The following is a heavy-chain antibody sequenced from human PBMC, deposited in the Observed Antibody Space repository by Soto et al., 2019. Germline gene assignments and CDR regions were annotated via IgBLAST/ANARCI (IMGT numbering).Heavy chain of an antibody. J-gene: IGHJ4*02. CDR2: VHNSGST. CDR3: ARYRREAVAGYTLDN. V-gene: IGHV4-59*01. D-gene: IGHD6-13*01. Sequence: SETLSLTCTFSVGSIISNYWTWIRQPPGKGLEWIGYVHNSGSTNYNPSLKSRVTISEDTSKSQFSLKVNSMTAADTAVYYCARYRREAVAGYTLDNWGQGILVTVSS. CDR1: VGSIISNY.